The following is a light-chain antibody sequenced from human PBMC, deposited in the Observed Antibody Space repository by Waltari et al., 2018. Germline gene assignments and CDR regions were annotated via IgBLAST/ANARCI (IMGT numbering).Light chain of an antibody. Sequence: EIVLTQSPGPLPLSPGERATLSCRASQSVGKYLAWYQQKPGQAPRLLIYHTSTRATGIPDRFSGSGSGTDFSLTISRLEPEDFAVYHCQMYVNLPATFGQGTKVEI. CDR2: HTS. V-gene: IGKV3-20*01. CDR3: QMYVNLPAT. CDR1: QSVGKY. J-gene: IGKJ1*01.